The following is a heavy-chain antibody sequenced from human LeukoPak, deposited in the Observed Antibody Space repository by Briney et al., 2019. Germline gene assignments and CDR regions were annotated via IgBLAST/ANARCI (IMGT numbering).Heavy chain of an antibody. J-gene: IGHJ4*02. CDR3: AKDYSPTVWFGELPFGGYYFDY. Sequence: PGGSLRLSCAASGFTFDDYGMSWVRQAQGRGRGWVSAISGVGGSTYSADSVKGRFTISRDNSKNTLYLQMNSLRAEDTAVYYCAKDYSPTVWFGELPFGGYYFDYWGQGTLVTVSS. CDR2: ISGVGGST. D-gene: IGHD3-10*01. V-gene: IGHV3-23*01. CDR1: GFTFDDYG.